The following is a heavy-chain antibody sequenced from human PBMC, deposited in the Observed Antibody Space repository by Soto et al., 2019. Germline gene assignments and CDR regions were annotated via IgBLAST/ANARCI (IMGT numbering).Heavy chain of an antibody. D-gene: IGHD6-19*01. CDR3: AKDALRSGWYDN. J-gene: IGHJ4*02. V-gene: IGHV3-30*18. CDR2: ISYDGSNK. Sequence: GGSLRLSCAASGFTFSSYGMHWVRQAPGKGLEWVAVISYDGSNKYYADPVKGRFTISRDNSKNTLYLQMNSLRAEDTAVYYCAKDALRSGWYDNWGQGTLVTVSS. CDR1: GFTFSSYG.